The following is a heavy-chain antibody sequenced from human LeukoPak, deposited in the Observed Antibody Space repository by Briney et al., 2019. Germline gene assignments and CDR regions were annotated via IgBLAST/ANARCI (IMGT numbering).Heavy chain of an antibody. CDR2: FDPEDGET. J-gene: IGHJ4*02. D-gene: IGHD5-18*01. CDR3: ATAPRGYSYGSFDY. CDR1: GYTLTELS. Sequence: APVKVSCKVSGYTLTELSVHWVRQAPGKGLEWMGGFDPEDGETIYAQKFQGRVTMTEDTSTDTAYMELSSLRSEDTAVYYCATAPRGYSYGSFDYWGQGTLVTVSS. V-gene: IGHV1-24*01.